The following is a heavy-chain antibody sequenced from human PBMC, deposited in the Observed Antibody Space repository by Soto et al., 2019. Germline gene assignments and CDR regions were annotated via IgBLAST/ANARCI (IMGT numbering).Heavy chain of an antibody. V-gene: IGHV3-21*01. Sequence: GGSLRLSCAASGFTFSSYSMNWVRQAPGKGLEWVSSISSSSSYIYYADSVKGRFTISRDNAKNSLYLQMNSLRAEDTAVYYCARDQSVVPAAGGYYMDVWGKGTTVTVSS. J-gene: IGHJ6*03. D-gene: IGHD2-2*01. CDR3: ARDQSVVPAAGGYYMDV. CDR1: GFTFSSYS. CDR2: ISSSSSYI.